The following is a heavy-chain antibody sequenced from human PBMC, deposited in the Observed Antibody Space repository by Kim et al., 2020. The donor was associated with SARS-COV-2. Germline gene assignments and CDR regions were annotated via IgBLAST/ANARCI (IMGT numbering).Heavy chain of an antibody. J-gene: IGHJ6*02. Sequence: ASVKVSCKASGYTFTSYGISWVRQAPGQGLEWMGWISAYNGNTNYAQKLQGRVTMTTDTSTSTAYMELRSLRSDDTAVYYCARDPPYGSGSYLIYYYGMDVWGQGTTVTVSS. D-gene: IGHD3-10*01. CDR1: GYTFTSYG. V-gene: IGHV1-18*01. CDR2: ISAYNGNT. CDR3: ARDPPYGSGSYLIYYYGMDV.